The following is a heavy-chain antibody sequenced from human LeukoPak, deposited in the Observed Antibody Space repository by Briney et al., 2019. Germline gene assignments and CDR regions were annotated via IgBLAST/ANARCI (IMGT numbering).Heavy chain of an antibody. CDR2: INHSGST. D-gene: IGHD5-24*01. J-gene: IGHJ4*02. Sequence: LETLSLTCAVYGGSFSGYYWSWLRQPPGKGLEWIGEINHSGSTNYNPSLKSRVTISVDTSKNQFSLKLSSVTAADTAVYYCAVQGAEEMATITNYWGQGTLVTVSS. CDR3: AVQGAEEMATITNY. V-gene: IGHV4-34*01. CDR1: GGSFSGYY.